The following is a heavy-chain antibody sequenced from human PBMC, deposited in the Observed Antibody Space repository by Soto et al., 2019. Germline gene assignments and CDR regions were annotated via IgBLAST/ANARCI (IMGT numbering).Heavy chain of an antibody. D-gene: IGHD1-26*01. CDR1: GGSIRSYY. J-gene: IGHJ6*02. Sequence: QVQLHETGPGLVKPSETLSLTCNVSGGSIRSYYWSWVRQPAGKPLEWIGRIYTSGSTNYNPSLKSRVSMSVDTSKNQFSLDVTSVSAADTAVYYCAREGASGFGMDVWGLRTTVTVSS. V-gene: IGHV4-4*07. CDR3: AREGASGFGMDV. CDR2: IYTSGST.